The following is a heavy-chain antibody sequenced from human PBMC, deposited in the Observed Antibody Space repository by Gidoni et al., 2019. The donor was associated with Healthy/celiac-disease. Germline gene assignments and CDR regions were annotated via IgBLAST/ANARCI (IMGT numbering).Heavy chain of an antibody. J-gene: IGHJ4*02. CDR3: TTDFGPFDY. CDR2: IKSKTDGGTT. V-gene: IGHV3-15*01. Sequence: KGLEWVGRIKSKTDGGTTDYAAPVKGRFTISRDDSKNTLYLQMNSLKTEDTAVYYCTTDFGPFDYWGQGTLVTVSS. D-gene: IGHD3-10*01.